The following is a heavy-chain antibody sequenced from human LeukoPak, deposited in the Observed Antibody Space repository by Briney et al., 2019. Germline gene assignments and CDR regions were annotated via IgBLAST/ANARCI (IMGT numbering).Heavy chain of an antibody. CDR2: ISVYNGNT. CDR3: AIRSYGDYGFDY. D-gene: IGHD4-17*01. Sequence: ASVKVSCKASGYTFISYGISWVRQAPGQGLEWMGWISVYNGNTNYAQKFQGRVTMTRDTSTSTVYMELSSLRSEDTAVYYCAIRSYGDYGFDYWGQGTLVTVSS. J-gene: IGHJ4*02. V-gene: IGHV1-18*01. CDR1: GYTFISYG.